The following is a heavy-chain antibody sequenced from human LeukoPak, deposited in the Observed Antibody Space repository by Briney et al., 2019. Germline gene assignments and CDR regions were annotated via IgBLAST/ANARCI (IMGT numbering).Heavy chain of an antibody. Sequence: SETLSLTCTVSGGSFSSSSYYWGWIRQPPGKGLEWIGSMYYSGSTYYNPSLKSRVTISVDTSKNQFSLKLSSVTAADTAVYYCARQGEPMTTVTKSFCFDYWGQGTLVTVSS. CDR3: ARQGEPMTTVTKSFCFDY. J-gene: IGHJ4*02. CDR2: MYYSGST. CDR1: GGSFSSSSYY. V-gene: IGHV4-39*01. D-gene: IGHD4-17*01.